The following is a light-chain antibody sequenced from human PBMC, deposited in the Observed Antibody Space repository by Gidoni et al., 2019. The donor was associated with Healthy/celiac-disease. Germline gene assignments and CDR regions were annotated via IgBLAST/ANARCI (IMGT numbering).Light chain of an antibody. CDR3: QVWDSSNDLVV. CDR1: TIGSKS. CDR2: DDS. Sequence: SYVLTQRPSVSVAPGQTAKITCGGHTIGSKSVHWYQQKPGQAPVLVVYDDSDRPSGIPERFSGSNSGNTATLTISRVEAGDEADYYCQVWDSSNDLVVFGGGTKLPVL. J-gene: IGLJ2*01. V-gene: IGLV3-21*02.